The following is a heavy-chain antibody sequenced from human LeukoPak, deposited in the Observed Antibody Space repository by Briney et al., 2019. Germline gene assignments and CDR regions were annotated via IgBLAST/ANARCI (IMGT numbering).Heavy chain of an antibody. CDR3: ARDRNWGSAAHHFDL. J-gene: IGHJ4*02. CDR1: GFTFRNYG. Sequence: GGSLRLSCAASGFTFRNYGMHWVRQAPGKGLEWVAVIWYDGSNKIYADAVKGRFTFSRDNSKNMLHLQMNSLRAEDTAVYYCARDRNWGSAAHHFDLWGQGTLVSVSS. D-gene: IGHD7-27*01. V-gene: IGHV3-33*01. CDR2: IWYDGSNK.